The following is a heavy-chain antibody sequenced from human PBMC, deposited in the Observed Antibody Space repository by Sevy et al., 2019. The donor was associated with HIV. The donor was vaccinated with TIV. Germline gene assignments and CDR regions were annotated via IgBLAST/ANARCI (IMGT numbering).Heavy chain of an antibody. Sequence: SETLSLTCTVSGDSINNGNHWWSWVRQPARKGLEWIGRIYRSGRSIMYNPSLERRVTISVDTSKNQFSLKVTSVIAADTAIYYCARDGIRRDYWHGLDVWGQGITVTVSS. V-gene: IGHV4-61*02. D-gene: IGHD2-8*02. CDR3: ARDGIRRDYWHGLDV. CDR2: IYRSGRS. J-gene: IGHJ6*02. CDR1: GDSINNGNHW.